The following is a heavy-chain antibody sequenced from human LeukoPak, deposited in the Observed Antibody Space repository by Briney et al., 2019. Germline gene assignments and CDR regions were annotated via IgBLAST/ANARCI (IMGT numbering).Heavy chain of an antibody. CDR3: ARGLARTTVTRTRIFDY. CDR1: GFTFSSYA. D-gene: IGHD4-17*01. V-gene: IGHV4-34*01. Sequence: GSLRLSCAASGFTFSSYAMSWIRQPPGKGLEWIGEINHSGSTNYNPSLKSRVTISVDTSKDQFSLKLRSVTAADTAVYYCARGLARTTVTRTRIFDYWGQGTLVTVSS. CDR2: INHSGST. J-gene: IGHJ4*02.